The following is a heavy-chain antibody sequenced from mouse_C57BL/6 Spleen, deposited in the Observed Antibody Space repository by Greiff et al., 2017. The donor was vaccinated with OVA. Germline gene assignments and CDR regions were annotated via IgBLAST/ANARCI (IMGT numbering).Heavy chain of an antibody. CDR3: AREFDYYGSSYGFAY. CDR1: GYAFSSSW. V-gene: IGHV1-82*01. D-gene: IGHD1-1*01. Sequence: QVQLKESGPELVKPGASVKISCKASGYAFSSSWMNWVKQRPGKGLEWIGRIYPGDGDTNYNGKFKGKATLTADKSSSTAYMQLSSLTSEDSAVYFCAREFDYYGSSYGFAYWGQGTLVTVSA. J-gene: IGHJ3*01. CDR2: IYPGDGDT.